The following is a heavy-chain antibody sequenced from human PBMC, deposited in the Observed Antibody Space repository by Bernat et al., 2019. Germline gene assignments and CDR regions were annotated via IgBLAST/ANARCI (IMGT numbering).Heavy chain of an antibody. CDR3: ARVIPLRFLAKFDP. Sequence: QVQLQESGPGLVKPSQTLSLTCTVSGGSISSGSYYWSWIRQPAGKGLEWIGRIYTSGSTNYNPALKRRGTISVGTSKNQCSLKLSSVTAADTAVYYCARVIPLRFLAKFDPWGQGTLVTVSS. CDR2: IYTSGST. D-gene: IGHD3-3*01. CDR1: GGSISSGSYY. V-gene: IGHV4-61*02. J-gene: IGHJ5*02.